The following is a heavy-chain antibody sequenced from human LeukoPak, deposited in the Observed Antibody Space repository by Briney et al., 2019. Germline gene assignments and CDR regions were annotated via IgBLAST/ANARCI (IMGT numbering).Heavy chain of an antibody. CDR2: IKQDGSEK. CDR1: GFTFSRFW. CDR3: ARDGTYTDYDPDFDI. V-gene: IGHV3-7*04. J-gene: IGHJ4*02. Sequence: GGSLRLSCAASGFTFSRFWMSWVRQAPGKGLEWVANIKQDGSEKYYVDSVKGRFTISRDNAKNSPYLQVNSLRAEDTAVFYCARDGTYTDYDPDFDIWGQGTLVTVSS. D-gene: IGHD5-12*01.